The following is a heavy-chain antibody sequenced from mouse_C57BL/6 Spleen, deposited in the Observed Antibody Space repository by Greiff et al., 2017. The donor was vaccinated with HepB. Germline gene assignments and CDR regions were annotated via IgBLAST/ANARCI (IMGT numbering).Heavy chain of an antibody. CDR1: GYTFTDYN. CDR2: INPNNGGT. Sequence: EVQLQQSGPELVKPGASVKIPCKASGYTFTDYNMDWVKQSHGKSLEWIGDINPNNGGTIYNQKFKGKATLTVDKSSSTAYMELRSLTSEDTAVYYCARSYDGYYWFAYWGQGTLVTVSA. V-gene: IGHV1-18*01. J-gene: IGHJ3*01. D-gene: IGHD2-3*01. CDR3: ARSYDGYYWFAY.